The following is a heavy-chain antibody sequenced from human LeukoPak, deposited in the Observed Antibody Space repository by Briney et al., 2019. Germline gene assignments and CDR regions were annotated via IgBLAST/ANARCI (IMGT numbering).Heavy chain of an antibody. Sequence: SETLSLTCAVYGGSFSGYYWSWIRQPPGKGLEWIGEINHSGSTNYNPSLKSRVTISVDTSKNQFSLKLSSVTAADTAVYYCAMIVVVIRAFDYSGQGTLVTVSS. CDR1: GGSFSGYY. J-gene: IGHJ4*02. CDR2: INHSGST. V-gene: IGHV4-34*01. CDR3: AMIVVVIRAFDY. D-gene: IGHD3-22*01.